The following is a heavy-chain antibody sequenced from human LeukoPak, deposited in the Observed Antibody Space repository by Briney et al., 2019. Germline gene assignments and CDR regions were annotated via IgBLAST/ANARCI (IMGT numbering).Heavy chain of an antibody. V-gene: IGHV4-34*01. Sequence: KPSETLSLTCAVYGGSFSGYYWSWIRQPPGKGLEWIGEINHSGSTNYNPSLKSRVTISVDTSKNQFSLKLSSVTAADTAVYYCASLISRGDLGYCSGGSCYSGGYYYGMDVWGQGTTVTVSS. CDR1: GGSFSGYY. J-gene: IGHJ6*02. CDR3: ASLISRGDLGYCSGGSCYSGGYYYGMDV. CDR2: INHSGST. D-gene: IGHD2-15*01.